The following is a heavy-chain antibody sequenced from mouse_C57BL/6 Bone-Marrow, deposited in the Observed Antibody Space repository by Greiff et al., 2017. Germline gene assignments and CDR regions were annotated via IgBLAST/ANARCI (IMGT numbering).Heavy chain of an antibody. J-gene: IGHJ2*01. CDR2: IHPNSGST. Sequence: VLLQQSGAELVKPGASVKLSCKASGYTFTSYWMHWVKQRPGQGLEWIGMIHPNSGSTNYNEKFKSKATLTVDKSSSTAYMQLSSLTSEDSAVYYCAPYYNGSSPFCFDYWGQGTTLTVSS. D-gene: IGHD1-1*01. CDR3: APYYNGSSPFCFDY. CDR1: GYTFTSYW. V-gene: IGHV1-64*01.